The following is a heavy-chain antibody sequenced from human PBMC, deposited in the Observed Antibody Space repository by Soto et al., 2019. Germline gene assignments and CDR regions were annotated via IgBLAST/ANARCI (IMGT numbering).Heavy chain of an antibody. J-gene: IGHJ4*02. CDR3: AREVVGNTWPGIFDS. Sequence: WTWIRQTPRKELQWIGYVYTSGSTKYNSSLKSRVTISLDASNSQFSLTMSSVTAADTGGYYCAREVVGNTWPGIFDSWGRGTLVVVSS. V-gene: IGHV4-4*08. CDR2: VYTSGST.